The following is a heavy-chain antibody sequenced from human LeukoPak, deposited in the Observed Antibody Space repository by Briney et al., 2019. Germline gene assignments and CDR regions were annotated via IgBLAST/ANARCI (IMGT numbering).Heavy chain of an antibody. V-gene: IGHV3-21*01. D-gene: IGHD1-26*01. J-gene: IGHJ3*02. CDR3: ARDQPPGTAFDI. CDR2: ISSSSSYI. CDR1: GFTFSSYS. Sequence: PGGSLRLSCAASGFTFSSYSMNWVRQAPGKGLEWVSSISSSSSYIYYADSVKGRFTISRDNAKNSLYLQMNSLRAEDTAVYYCARDQPPGTAFDIWGQGTMVTVSS.